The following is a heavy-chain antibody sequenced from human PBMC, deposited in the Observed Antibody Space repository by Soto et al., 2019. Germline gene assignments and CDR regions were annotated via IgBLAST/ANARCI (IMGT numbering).Heavy chain of an antibody. Sequence: SETLSLTCTVPGGSINGGGYYWTWVRQHPGKGLEWFGNIYKSGTTYYNPSLEGRVSISLDMSKNQFSLNVTSVTAADSAVYYCARGRGYSYQNFFDLWGQGIRVTVSS. J-gene: IGHJ5*02. CDR1: GGSINGGGYY. CDR2: IYKSGTT. D-gene: IGHD5-18*01. CDR3: ARGRGYSYQNFFDL. V-gene: IGHV4-31*03.